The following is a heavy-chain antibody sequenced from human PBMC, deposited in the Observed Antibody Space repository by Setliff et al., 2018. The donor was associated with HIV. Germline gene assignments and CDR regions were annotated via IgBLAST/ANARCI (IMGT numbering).Heavy chain of an antibody. CDR3: VRDLTTIVTRKVCDI. D-gene: IGHD4-4*01. V-gene: IGHV3-30*04. J-gene: IGHJ3*02. CDR1: GFTFGDYA. Sequence: GGSLRLSCAASGFTFGDYAIHWVRQAPGKGLEWVAVISYDGRYKNYAESVKGRFTISRDNSKNTLYVQMNSLRADDTAIYYCVRDLTTIVTRKVCDIWGQGTMVTVSS. CDR2: ISYDGRYK.